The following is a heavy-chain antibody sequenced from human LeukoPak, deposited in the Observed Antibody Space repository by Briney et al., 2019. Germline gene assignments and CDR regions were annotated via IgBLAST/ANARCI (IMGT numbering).Heavy chain of an antibody. Sequence: KPSETPSLTCTVSGGSISSYYWSWIRQPPGKGLEWIGYVYYSGSTNYNPSLKSRVTISVDTSKNQFSLKLSSVTAADTAVYYCARGPTVHDYWGQGTLVTVSS. CDR1: GGSISSYY. CDR2: VYYSGST. CDR3: ARGPTVHDY. D-gene: IGHD4-17*01. J-gene: IGHJ4*02. V-gene: IGHV4-59*08.